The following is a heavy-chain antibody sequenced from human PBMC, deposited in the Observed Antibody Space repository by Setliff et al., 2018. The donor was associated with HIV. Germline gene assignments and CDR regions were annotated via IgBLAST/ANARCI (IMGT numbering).Heavy chain of an antibody. CDR1: SASISNYH. J-gene: IGHJ4*02. D-gene: IGHD3-10*01. CDR2: IYTSGTT. V-gene: IGHV4-4*09. Sequence: PSETLSLTCAVSSASISNYHWSWIRQTPGKGLEWIGSIYTSGTTNYNPSLEGRITTSVDLSKNHFSLNLHSVTAADTAVYYCARTMLRGVLALDSWGQGTVVTVSS. CDR3: ARTMLRGVLALDS.